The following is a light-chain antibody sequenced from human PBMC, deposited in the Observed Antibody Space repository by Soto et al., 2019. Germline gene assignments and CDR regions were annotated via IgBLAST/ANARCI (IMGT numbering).Light chain of an antibody. Sequence: IQLTQSPSSLSASVGDRVTITCRASQDINSFLAWYQHAPGKAPNLLIYAAYTLQSGVPSRFSGSGSGTEFSLTITRLQPEDFATYYCQYLNGAPTITFGQGTRLEIK. CDR1: QDINSF. J-gene: IGKJ5*01. V-gene: IGKV1-9*01. CDR3: QYLNGAPTIT. CDR2: AAY.